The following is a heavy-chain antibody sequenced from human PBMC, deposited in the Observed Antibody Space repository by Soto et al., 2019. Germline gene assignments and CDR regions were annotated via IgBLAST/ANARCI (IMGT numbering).Heavy chain of an antibody. Sequence: HPGGSLRLSCAASGFTFSSFAMTWVRQAPGKGLEWVSTISGSGDITHYADSVKGRFTVSRDNSRNTLSLQMNSLRVEDTAVYYCAKDYYSDPGYYYAMDVWGQGTTVTVSS. CDR3: AKDYYSDPGYYYAMDV. J-gene: IGHJ6*02. V-gene: IGHV3-23*01. D-gene: IGHD4-17*01. CDR2: ISGSGDIT. CDR1: GFTFSSFA.